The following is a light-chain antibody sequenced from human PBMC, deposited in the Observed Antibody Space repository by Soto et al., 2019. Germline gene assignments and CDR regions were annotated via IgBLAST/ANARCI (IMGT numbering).Light chain of an antibody. CDR1: SSDVGGSNF. V-gene: IGLV2-14*03. CDR2: DVA. J-gene: IGLJ1*01. CDR3: VSFTSSTTYV. Sequence: QSVLTQPASVSASPGQSITISCTGTSSDVGGSNFVSWYQQHPGKPPKLIIYDVATRPSGVSNRFSGSKSGSTASLIISRLQTGDEADYYCVSFTSSTTYVFGSGTKVTVL.